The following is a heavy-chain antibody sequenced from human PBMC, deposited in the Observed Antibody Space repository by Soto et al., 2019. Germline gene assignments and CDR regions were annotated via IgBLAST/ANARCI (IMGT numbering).Heavy chain of an antibody. V-gene: IGHV3-21*01. CDR2: ISGGSSYI. CDR3: ARAINGDYADVFDI. CDR1: GFSFTYYS. Sequence: GGSLRLSCAASGFSFTYYSMNWVRQAPGKGLEWVSSISGGSSYIYYGDSVKGRFTTSRDNAKNSLYLQMNSLRAEDTAVYYCARAINGDYADVFDIWGQGTMVTVSS. J-gene: IGHJ3*02. D-gene: IGHD4-17*01.